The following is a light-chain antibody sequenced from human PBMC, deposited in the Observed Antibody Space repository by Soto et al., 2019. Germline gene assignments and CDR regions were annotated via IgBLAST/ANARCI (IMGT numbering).Light chain of an antibody. CDR3: QQYGSSPYT. CDR1: QSVSRRN. Sequence: EIVLTQSPGTLSLSPGERATLSCRASQSVSRRNLAWYQQKPGQAPRLLIYGASSRATGIPDRFSGSGSGTDFTLTISRLDPEDFAVYDCQQYGSSPYTFGQGTKLEIK. J-gene: IGKJ2*01. V-gene: IGKV3-20*01. CDR2: GAS.